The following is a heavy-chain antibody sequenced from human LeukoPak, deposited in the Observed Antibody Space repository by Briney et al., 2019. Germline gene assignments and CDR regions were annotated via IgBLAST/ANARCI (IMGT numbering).Heavy chain of an antibody. V-gene: IGHV1-8*01. CDR3: ATDKGYSYGYYYYGMDV. D-gene: IGHD5-18*01. J-gene: IGHJ6*02. CDR2: MNPNSGNT. Sequence: ASVKVSCKASGYTFTSYDINWVRQATGQGLEWMGWMNPNSGNTGYAQKFQGRVTMTRNTSISTAYMELSSLRSEDTAVYYCATDKGYSYGYYYYGMDVWGQGTTVTVSS. CDR1: GYTFTSYD.